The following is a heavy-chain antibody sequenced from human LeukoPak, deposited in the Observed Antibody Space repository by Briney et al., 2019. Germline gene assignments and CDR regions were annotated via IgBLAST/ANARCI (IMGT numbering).Heavy chain of an antibody. V-gene: IGHV1-69*05. J-gene: IGHJ5*02. D-gene: IGHD6-6*01. CDR2: IIPIFGTA. CDR1: GGTFSSYA. CDR3: ASEHGIAARPNWFDP. Sequence: EASVKVSCKASGGTFSSYAISWVRQAPGQGLEWMGRIIPIFGTANYAQKFQGRVTITTDESTSTAYMELSSLRSEDTAVYYCASEHGIAARPNWFDPWGQGTLVTVSS.